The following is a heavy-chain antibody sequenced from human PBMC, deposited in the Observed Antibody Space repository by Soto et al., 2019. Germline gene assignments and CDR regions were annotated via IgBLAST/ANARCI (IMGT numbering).Heavy chain of an antibody. V-gene: IGHV6-1*01. CDR3: ARGSYYSGWV. J-gene: IGHJ4*02. CDR2: TYYRSKWYS. D-gene: IGHD6-19*01. Sequence: SQTLSLTCAISGDSVSSTSAAWSWIRQSPSRGLEWLGRTYYRSKWYSDYAVSVKSRITINPDTSKNQFSLQLNSVTPENTAVYYCARGSYYSGWVWGQGTLVTVSS. CDR1: GDSVSSTSAA.